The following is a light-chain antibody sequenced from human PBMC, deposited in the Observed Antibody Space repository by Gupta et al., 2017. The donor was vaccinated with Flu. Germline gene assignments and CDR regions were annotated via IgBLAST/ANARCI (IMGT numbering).Light chain of an antibody. V-gene: IGKV1-17*01. CDR2: AAS. CDR3: IQHKRDPWT. J-gene: IGKJ1*01. Sequence: IQMPQSPSSLSASIGDRVTITCRASQGIRNGVGWYQQTPGKAPKRLIYAASSLQSGVPSRFSGSGSGTEFTLKISRVESEDVATYYCIQHKRDPWTFGQGTKVEI. CDR1: QGIRNG.